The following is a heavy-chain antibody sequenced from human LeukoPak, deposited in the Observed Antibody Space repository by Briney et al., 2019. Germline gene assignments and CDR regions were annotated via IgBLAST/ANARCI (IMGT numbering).Heavy chain of an antibody. Sequence: GGSLRLSCAASGFTFSSYSMNWVREAPGKGVEGGSYISSSSSTIYYADSVKGRFTISRDNAKNSLYLQMNSLRAEDTAVYYCARDGDGYKTTGYYMDVWGKGTTVTVSS. D-gene: IGHD5-24*01. CDR1: GFTFSSYS. V-gene: IGHV3-48*01. J-gene: IGHJ6*03. CDR2: ISSSSSTI. CDR3: ARDGDGYKTTGYYMDV.